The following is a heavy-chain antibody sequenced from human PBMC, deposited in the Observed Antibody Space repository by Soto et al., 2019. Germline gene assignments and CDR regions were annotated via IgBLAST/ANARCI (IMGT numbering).Heavy chain of an antibody. CDR1: GGSISSSNW. Sequence: QVQLQESGPGLVKPSGTLSLTCAVSGGSISSSNWWSWVRQPPGKGLEWIGEIYHSGSTNYNPSLKSRVTIAVDTSKNQFPLKLSSVTAADTAVYYCARRGYSYGYGDYWGQGTLVTVSS. J-gene: IGHJ4*02. D-gene: IGHD5-18*01. V-gene: IGHV4-4*02. CDR2: IYHSGST. CDR3: ARRGYSYGYGDY.